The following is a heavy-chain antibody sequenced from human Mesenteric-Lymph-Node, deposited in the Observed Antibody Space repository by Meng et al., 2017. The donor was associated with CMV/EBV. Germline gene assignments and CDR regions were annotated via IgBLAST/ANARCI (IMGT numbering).Heavy chain of an antibody. CDR2: ISGGST. CDR1: GFTVSSNE. CDR3: AKFDGRSVLVRGVINDAFDV. D-gene: IGHD3-10*01. J-gene: IGHJ3*01. V-gene: IGHV3-38*03. Sequence: GGSLRLSCAASGFTVSSNEMSWVRQAPGKGLEWVSSISGGSTYYADSRKGRFTISRDNSKNTLYLQMTNLRAEDTAIYYCAKFDGRSVLVRGVINDAFDVWGQGTMVTVSS.